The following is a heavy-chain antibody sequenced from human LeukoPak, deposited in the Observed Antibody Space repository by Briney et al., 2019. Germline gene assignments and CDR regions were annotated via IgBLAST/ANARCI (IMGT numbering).Heavy chain of an antibody. CDR1: GGSISSYY. J-gene: IGHJ4*02. D-gene: IGHD4-23*01. CDR2: IYHSGST. V-gene: IGHV4-59*01. CDR3: AREMDYGGNFFDY. Sequence: SETLSLTCTVSGGSISSYYWSWIRQPPGKGLEWIGYIYHSGSTNHNPSLKSRVTISVDTSKNQFSLKLSSVTAADTAVYYCAREMDYGGNFFDYWGQGTLVTVSS.